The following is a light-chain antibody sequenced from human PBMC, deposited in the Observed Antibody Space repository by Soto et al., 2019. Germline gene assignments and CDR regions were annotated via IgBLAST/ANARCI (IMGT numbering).Light chain of an antibody. CDR1: QSSTSY. CDR3: QQRYSTLGLT. V-gene: IGKV1-39*01. J-gene: IGKJ4*01. Sequence: DLQMTQSPSSLSASVGDRVTITCRASQSSTSYLNWFQKKPGKAPKLLIYAASSLQSGVPSSFSGSGSGTDFTLTISSLQPEDFATYYCQQRYSTLGLTFGGGTKVEIK. CDR2: AAS.